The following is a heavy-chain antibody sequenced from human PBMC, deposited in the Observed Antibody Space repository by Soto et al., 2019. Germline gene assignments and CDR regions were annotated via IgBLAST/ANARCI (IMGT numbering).Heavy chain of an antibody. CDR1: GGSFSSYY. CDR2: ISHSGST. J-gene: IGHJ5*02. V-gene: IGHV4-34*01. CDR3: ARGEPRFMEWLLLSEYFDP. Sequence: PSETLSLTCAVYGGSFSSYYWSWIRQPPGKGLEWIGVISHSGSTNYDPSLKSRVTISIDTSKNQVSLTLSSVTAADTAVYYCARGEPRFMEWLLLSEYFDPWGQGTPVTVSS. D-gene: IGHD3-3*01.